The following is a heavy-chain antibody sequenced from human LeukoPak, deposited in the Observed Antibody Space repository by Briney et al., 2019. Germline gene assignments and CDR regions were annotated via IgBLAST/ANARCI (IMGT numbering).Heavy chain of an antibody. D-gene: IGHD1-26*01. CDR2: ISVSGDNI. J-gene: IGHJ4*02. Sequence: GGSLRLSCAASGFTFRNYALTWVRQAPGKGLEWVSSISVSGDNIYYADSVKGRFTISRDNSKNTVYLQMYGRGAEDMAVYYCGKEGVGAIRYFDCWGQGTLVTVSS. CDR1: GFTFRNYA. V-gene: IGHV3-23*01. CDR3: GKEGVGAIRYFDC.